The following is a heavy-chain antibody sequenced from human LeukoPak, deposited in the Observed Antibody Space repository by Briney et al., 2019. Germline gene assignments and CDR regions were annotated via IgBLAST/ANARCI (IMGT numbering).Heavy chain of an antibody. CDR2: ISAYNGNT. V-gene: IGHV1-18*01. CDR3: ARDGSAGSATYYYGMDV. CDR1: GYTFTSYG. Sequence: ASVKVSCKASGYTFTSYGISWVRQAPGQGLEWMGWISAYNGNTNYAQKLQGRVTLTTDTSTRTVNMEMRSLRSDDTAVYYCARDGSAGSATYYYGMDVWGQGTTITVSS. J-gene: IGHJ6*02. D-gene: IGHD3-10*01.